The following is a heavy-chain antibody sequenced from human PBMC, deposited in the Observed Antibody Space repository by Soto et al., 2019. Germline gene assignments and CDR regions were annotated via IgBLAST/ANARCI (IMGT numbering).Heavy chain of an antibody. Sequence: GESLKISCKGSGYSFTSYWIGWVRQMPGKGLEWMGIIYPGDSDTRYSPSFQGQVTISADKSISTAYLQWSSLKASDTAMYYCARLIGDSSGYYFAFDIWGQGTMVTVSS. J-gene: IGHJ3*02. CDR2: IYPGDSDT. D-gene: IGHD3-22*01. V-gene: IGHV5-51*01. CDR3: ARLIGDSSGYYFAFDI. CDR1: GYSFTSYW.